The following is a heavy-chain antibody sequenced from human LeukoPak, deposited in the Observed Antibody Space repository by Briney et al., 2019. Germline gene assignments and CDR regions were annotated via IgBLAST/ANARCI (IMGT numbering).Heavy chain of an antibody. CDR3: ASGAQLWLIGP. Sequence: GASVKVSCKASGYTFTSYYMHWVRQAPGQGLEWMGIINPSGGSTSYAQKFQGRVAMTRDTSTSTVYMELSSLRSEDTAVYYCASGAQLWLIGPWGQGTLVTVSS. D-gene: IGHD5-18*01. CDR2: INPSGGST. J-gene: IGHJ4*02. V-gene: IGHV1-46*01. CDR1: GYTFTSYY.